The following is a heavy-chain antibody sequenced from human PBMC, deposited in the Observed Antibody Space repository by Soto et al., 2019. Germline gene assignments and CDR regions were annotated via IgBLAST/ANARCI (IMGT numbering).Heavy chain of an antibody. V-gene: IGHV1-69*13. CDR2: IIPIFGTA. D-gene: IGHD2-15*01. CDR1: GGTFGSYA. CDR3: ARALVVVAATHAFDI. Sequence: SVKVSCKASGGTFGSYAISWVRQAPGQGLEWMGGIIPIFGTANYAQKFQGRVTITADESTSTAYMELSSLRSEDTAVYYCARALVVVAATHAFDIWGQGTMVTVSS. J-gene: IGHJ3*02.